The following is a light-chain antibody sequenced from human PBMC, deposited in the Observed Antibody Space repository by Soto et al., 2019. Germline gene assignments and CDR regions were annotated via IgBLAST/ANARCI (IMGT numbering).Light chain of an antibody. J-gene: IGKJ4*01. Sequence: EIVMTQSPATLSVSPGERATLSCRASQSVRSNLAWYQQKPGQSPRLLIFRASTWATGIPAWFRGSGSGTEFTLTISSLQSEDFAVYYCQQYNNWPLTFGGGTKVEIK. CDR3: QQYNNWPLT. V-gene: IGKV3-15*01. CDR2: RAS. CDR1: QSVRSN.